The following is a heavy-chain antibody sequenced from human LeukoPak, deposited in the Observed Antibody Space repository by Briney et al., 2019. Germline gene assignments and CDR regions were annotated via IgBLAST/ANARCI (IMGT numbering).Heavy chain of an antibody. V-gene: IGHV4-30-4*01. Sequence: PSETLSLTCTVSGAPVNSGNYYWNWIRQSPGKGLEWIGYIYYSGSTHYNPSLKSRVSISADTSKNQFSLKLTSVTAADTAVYYCARDLRNTMTTLDVWGQGTTVTVSS. D-gene: IGHD4-17*01. CDR2: IYYSGST. CDR3: ARDLRNTMTTLDV. CDR1: GAPVNSGNYY. J-gene: IGHJ6*02.